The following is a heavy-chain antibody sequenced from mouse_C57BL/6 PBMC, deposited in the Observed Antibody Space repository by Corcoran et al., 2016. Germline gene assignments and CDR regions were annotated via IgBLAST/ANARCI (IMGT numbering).Heavy chain of an antibody. V-gene: IGHV9-3*01. CDR2: INTYSGVP. Sequence: QIQLVQFGPELKKPGETVKISCKASGYTFTTYGMSWVKQAPGKGLKWMGWINTYSGVPTYADDFKGRFAFSLETSASTAYLQINNLKNEDTATYFFAKAYYYGSSYWYFDVWGTGTTVTVSS. D-gene: IGHD1-1*01. CDR3: AKAYYYGSSYWYFDV. CDR1: GYTFTTYG. J-gene: IGHJ1*03.